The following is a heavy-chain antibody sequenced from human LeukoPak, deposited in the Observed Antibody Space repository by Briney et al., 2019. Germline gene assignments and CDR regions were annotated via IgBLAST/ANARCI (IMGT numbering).Heavy chain of an antibody. Sequence: GESLNFSCKALGSDSSTYWNAWVRQPPRKALEWMGIIYPGGSETRYDPSFQGQVTISADRTTSTAYLQWSSLRASDTAMYYCARASRDGYNQICDHWGQGTLVTVSS. CDR2: IYPGGSET. CDR1: GSDSSTYW. D-gene: IGHD5-24*01. J-gene: IGHJ4*02. V-gene: IGHV5-51*01. CDR3: ARASRDGYNQICDH.